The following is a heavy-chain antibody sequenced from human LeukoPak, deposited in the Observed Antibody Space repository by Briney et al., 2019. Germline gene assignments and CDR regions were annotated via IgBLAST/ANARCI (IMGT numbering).Heavy chain of an antibody. V-gene: IGHV3-33*01. CDR2: IWNAGTNT. CDR3: VGDTPPGGDYYLDY. Sequence: PGGSLRLSCAASGFSFSTYGMHWVRQAPGKGLEWVALIWNAGTNTYYADSVKGRFTISRDNSNNTLYLQMNSLRAEDTAVYYCVGDTPPGGDYYLDYWGQGTLVIVSS. D-gene: IGHD3-16*01. J-gene: IGHJ4*02. CDR1: GFSFSTYG.